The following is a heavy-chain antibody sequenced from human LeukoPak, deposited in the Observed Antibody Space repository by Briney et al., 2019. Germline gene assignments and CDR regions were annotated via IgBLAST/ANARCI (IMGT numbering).Heavy chain of an antibody. CDR3: ARGRLQWLAGRRGWYFDP. J-gene: IGHJ2*01. Sequence: PSETLSLTCAVYGGSFSGYYWSWIRQPPGKGLEWIGEINHSGSTNYNPSLRSRVTISVDTSKNQFSLKLSSVTAADTAVYYCARGRLQWLAGRRGWYFDPWGRGTLVTVSS. CDR1: GGSFSGYY. V-gene: IGHV4-34*01. CDR2: INHSGST. D-gene: IGHD6-19*01.